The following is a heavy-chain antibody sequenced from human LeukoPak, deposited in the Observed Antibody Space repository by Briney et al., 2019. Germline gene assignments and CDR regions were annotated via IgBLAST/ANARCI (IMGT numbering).Heavy chain of an antibody. CDR1: GFTFYNYA. Sequence: PGRSLRLSCAASGFTFYNYAMHWVRQAPGKGLEWVAAISYDESVKNYADSVKGRFTISRDNSKNTLYLHMNSLRAEDTAVYYCAKDDYSWLPKSFDYWGQGTLVTVSS. CDR3: AKDDYSWLPKSFDY. V-gene: IGHV3-30*04. J-gene: IGHJ4*02. D-gene: IGHD3-16*01. CDR2: ISYDESVK.